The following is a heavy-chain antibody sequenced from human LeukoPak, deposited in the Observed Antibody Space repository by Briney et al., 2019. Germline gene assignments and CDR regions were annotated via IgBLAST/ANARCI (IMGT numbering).Heavy chain of an antibody. CDR3: VRGSGSDFLYGMDV. V-gene: IGHV3-48*01. J-gene: IGHJ6*02. D-gene: IGHD3-10*01. CDR1: GFSFSIHS. CDR2: ISAYNVI. Sequence: GGSLTLSCVGSGFSFSIHSMKWVRPAPGKGLEWISYISAYNVIYYADSVKGRFTVSRDNSKNTLYLQMNSLRGEDTAVYYCVRGSGSDFLYGMDVWGQGTTVTVSS.